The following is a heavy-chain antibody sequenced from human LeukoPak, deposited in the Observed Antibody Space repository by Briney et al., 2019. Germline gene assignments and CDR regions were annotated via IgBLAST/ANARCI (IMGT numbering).Heavy chain of an antibody. D-gene: IGHD4-23*01. V-gene: IGHV4-34*11. CDR3: ARVSLTVAATFDAFDI. Sequence: SETLSLTCAVYGGSFSGYYWSWIRQPPGKGLEWIGYIYLSESTDYNPSLKSRATISDDPSKNQFSLKITSVTAADTAVYYCARVSLTVAATFDAFDIWGQGTMVTVSS. CDR1: GGSFSGYY. J-gene: IGHJ3*02. CDR2: IYLSEST.